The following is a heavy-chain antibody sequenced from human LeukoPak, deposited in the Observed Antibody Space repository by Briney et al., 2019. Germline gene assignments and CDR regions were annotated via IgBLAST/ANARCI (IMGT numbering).Heavy chain of an antibody. V-gene: IGHV3-30*02. CDR1: GFTFSSYG. Sequence: PGGSLRLSCAASGFTFSSYGMHWVRQAPGKGLEWAAFIRYDGSNKYYADSVRGRFTISRDNSKNTLYLQMNSLRAEDTAVYYCAKERMDIVVVPAAYFDYWGQGTLVTVSS. J-gene: IGHJ4*02. D-gene: IGHD2-2*03. CDR2: IRYDGSNK. CDR3: AKERMDIVVVPAAYFDY.